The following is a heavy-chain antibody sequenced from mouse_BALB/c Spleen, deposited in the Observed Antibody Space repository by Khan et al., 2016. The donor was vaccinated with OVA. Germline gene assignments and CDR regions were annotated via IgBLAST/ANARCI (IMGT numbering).Heavy chain of an antibody. J-gene: IGHJ4*01. V-gene: IGHV2-6-1*01. CDR2: LWSDGST. CDR1: GFSLTTYD. Sequence: QVQLQQPGPGLVAPSQSLSITCTISGFSLTTYDVHWFRQPPGKGLEWLVVLWSDGSTTYNSPLKSRLTIIKDNSKSQVFLKMNRLKSEDTAVYVSARQPYDHYNVMDYWGQGTSVTVSS. CDR3: ARQPYDHYNVMDY. D-gene: IGHD1-1*01.